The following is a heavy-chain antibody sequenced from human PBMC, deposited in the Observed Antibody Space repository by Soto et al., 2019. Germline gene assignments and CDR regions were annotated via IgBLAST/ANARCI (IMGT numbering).Heavy chain of an antibody. D-gene: IGHD2-21*02. J-gene: IGHJ4*02. CDR1: GFTFRNYG. CDR3: ARERHCGGDCYKFDH. Sequence: QVQLVESGGGVVQPGRSLRLSCEASGFTFRNYGMHWVRQAPGKGLEWVAIIWYDGTKTYYIDSVKGRFTISRDSYKNTLYLQMNSLRAQDTALYYCARERHCGGDCYKFDHWGQGTLVTVSS. CDR2: IWYDGTKT. V-gene: IGHV3-33*01.